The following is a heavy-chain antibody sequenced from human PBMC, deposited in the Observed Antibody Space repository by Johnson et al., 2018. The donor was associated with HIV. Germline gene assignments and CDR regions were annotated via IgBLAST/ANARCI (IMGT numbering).Heavy chain of an antibody. V-gene: IGHV3-30*02. CDR1: GFTFSSYG. Sequence: QVQLVESGGGVVQPGGSLRLSCAASGFTFSSYGMHWVRQAPGKGLEWVAFIRYDGINKYYADSVKGRFTISRDNSKNTLYLQMNSLRPEDTAVYYCARDSSNSFRFEMYAFDIWGQGTMVTVSS. CDR2: IRYDGINK. J-gene: IGHJ3*02. CDR3: ARDSSNSFRFEMYAFDI. D-gene: IGHD6-6*01.